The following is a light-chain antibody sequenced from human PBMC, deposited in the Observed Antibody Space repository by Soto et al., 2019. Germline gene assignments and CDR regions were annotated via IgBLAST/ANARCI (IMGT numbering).Light chain of an antibody. CDR3: QQYNNWPFT. V-gene: IGKV3-15*01. CDR1: QSVSSN. Sequence: EIVMTQSPATLSVSPGERATLSCRASQSVSSNLAWYQQKPGQAPRLLIYGASTRATGIPARVSGSGSGTEFTLTISSLHSEDFAVYDCQQYNNWPFTVGPGTKVDIK. J-gene: IGKJ3*01. CDR2: GAS.